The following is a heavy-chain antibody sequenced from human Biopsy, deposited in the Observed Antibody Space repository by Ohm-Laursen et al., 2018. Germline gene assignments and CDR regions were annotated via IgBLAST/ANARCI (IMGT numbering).Heavy chain of an antibody. CDR1: GFSFSDYG. V-gene: IGHV3-33*06. D-gene: IGHD3-16*01. J-gene: IGHJ6*02. CDR2: IWYDGTNK. Sequence: SLRLSCSASGFSFSDYGMHWVRQAPGKGLEWVAVIWYDGTNKYYAESVEGRFTISRDNSKNMVYLQMGSLTVEDTAVYYCAKVHDSGYYYYSMDVWGQGTTVTVSS. CDR3: AKVHDSGYYYYSMDV.